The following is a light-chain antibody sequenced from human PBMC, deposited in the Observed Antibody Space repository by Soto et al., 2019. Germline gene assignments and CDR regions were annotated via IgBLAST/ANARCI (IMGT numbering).Light chain of an antibody. Sequence: EIVMTQSPATLSVSPGERATLSCRARQSVSSNLAWYQQKPGQAPRLLIYGASTRATGIPSRFSGSGSGTDFTLTISSLQPEDFATYYCQQSYSTPRTFGQGTKVDIK. CDR3: QQSYSTPRT. CDR2: GAS. J-gene: IGKJ1*01. CDR1: QSVSSN. V-gene: IGKV3-15*01.